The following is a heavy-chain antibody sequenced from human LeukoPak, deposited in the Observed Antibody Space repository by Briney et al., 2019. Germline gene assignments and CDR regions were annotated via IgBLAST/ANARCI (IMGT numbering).Heavy chain of an antibody. CDR2: ISYSETT. J-gene: IGHJ3*02. CDR1: GGSVSSFY. V-gene: IGHV4-59*02. Sequence: PSETLSLTCSVSGGSVSSFYWSWIRQPPGKGLEYIGYISYSETTSYNPSLKSRVTISVDTSKNQFSLKLTSVTAADTAVYYCARDKGLPQAFDIWGQGTMVTVSS. CDR3: ARDKGLPQAFDI. D-gene: IGHD5/OR15-5a*01.